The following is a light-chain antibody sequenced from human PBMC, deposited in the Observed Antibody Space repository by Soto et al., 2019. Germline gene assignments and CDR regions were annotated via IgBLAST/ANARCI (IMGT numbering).Light chain of an antibody. V-gene: IGKV1-39*01. CDR3: QQSYSTPPD. CDR2: AAS. Sequence: DIQITQSPSSVSASLGYRVTITCRASQGISTNLAWYQQKPGKAPKLLIYAASSLQSGVPSRFSGSGSGTDFTLTISSLQPEDFATCYCQQSYSTPPDFGQGTRLEIK. J-gene: IGKJ5*01. CDR1: QGISTN.